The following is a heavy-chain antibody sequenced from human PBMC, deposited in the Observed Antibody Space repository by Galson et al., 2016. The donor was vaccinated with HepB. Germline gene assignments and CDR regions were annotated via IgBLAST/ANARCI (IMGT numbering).Heavy chain of an antibody. CDR1: GFTFSSYV. V-gene: IGHV3-23*01. CDR2: LSGTGDSA. D-gene: IGHD5-12*01. CDR3: AKDQSNSGYVGHSYGMDV. Sequence: SLRLSCAASGFTFSSYVMSWVRQAPGKGLEWVSSLSGTGDSAYYADSVKGRFTISRDNSKNTMYLQMNSLRAEDTALYYCAKDQSNSGYVGHSYGMDVWGQGTTVTVSS. J-gene: IGHJ6*02.